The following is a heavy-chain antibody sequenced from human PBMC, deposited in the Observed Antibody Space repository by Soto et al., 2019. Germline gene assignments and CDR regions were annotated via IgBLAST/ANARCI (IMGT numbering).Heavy chain of an antibody. V-gene: IGHV4-31*03. CDR2: IYYNGNT. Sequence: QVQLQESGPGLVDPSQTLSLTCTVSGDSVSSGDSYWSWIRQHPGKGLEWIGYIYYNGNTYYNPSLKSRVTISVDTSKSQFSLKLSSVTAADAAVYYCARAPEYGSSSGGFDHWGQGTLVTVSS. CDR1: GDSVSSGDSY. J-gene: IGHJ4*02. CDR3: ARAPEYGSSSGGFDH. D-gene: IGHD6-6*01.